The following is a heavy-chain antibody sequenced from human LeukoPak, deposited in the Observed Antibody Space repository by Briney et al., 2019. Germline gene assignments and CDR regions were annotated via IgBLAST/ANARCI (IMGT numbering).Heavy chain of an antibody. CDR2: FYYSGST. Sequence: SETLSLTRTVSGGSISSSNYYWDWIRQPPGKGLEWIGSFYYSGSTYYNPSLNSRVTISVDTSNSQFSLKLSSVTAADTAVYYCARHADYKGEDYWGQGTLVTVSS. D-gene: IGHD4-11*01. CDR1: GGSISSSNYY. V-gene: IGHV4-39*01. J-gene: IGHJ4*02. CDR3: ARHADYKGEDY.